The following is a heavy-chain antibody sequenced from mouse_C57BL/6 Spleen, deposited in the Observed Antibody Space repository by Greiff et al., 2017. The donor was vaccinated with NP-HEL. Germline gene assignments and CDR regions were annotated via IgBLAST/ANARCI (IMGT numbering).Heavy chain of an antibody. J-gene: IGHJ4*01. CDR3: ARVHLWSNYLYAMDY. CDR1: GYTFTSYW. CDR2: INPSNGGT. Sequence: VQLQQPGTELVKPGASVKLSCKASGYTFTSYWMHWVKQRPGQGLEWIGNINPSNGGTNYNEKFKGKATLTVDKSSSTAYMQLSSLTSEDAAVYYCARVHLWSNYLYAMDYWGQGTSVTVSS. V-gene: IGHV1-53*01. D-gene: IGHD2-5*01.